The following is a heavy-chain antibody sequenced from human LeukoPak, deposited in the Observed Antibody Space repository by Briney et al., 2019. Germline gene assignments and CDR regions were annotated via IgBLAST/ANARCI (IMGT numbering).Heavy chain of an antibody. D-gene: IGHD3-22*01. CDR1: GYTLTELS. CDR3: ATSTYYYDSGDYFDY. Sequence: ASVKVSCKVSGYTLTELSMHWVRQAPGKGLEWMGGFDPEDGETIYAQKFQGRVTMTEDTSTDTAYMELSSLRSEDTAVYYCATSTYYYDSGDYFDYWGQGTLVTVSS. J-gene: IGHJ4*02. CDR2: FDPEDGET. V-gene: IGHV1-24*01.